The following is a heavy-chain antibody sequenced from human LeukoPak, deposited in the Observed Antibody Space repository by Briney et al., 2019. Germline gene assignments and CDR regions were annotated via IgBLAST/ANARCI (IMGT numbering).Heavy chain of an antibody. J-gene: IGHJ6*03. Sequence: GGSLSLSCAASGFTFSSYGMHWVRQAPGKGLEWVAVIWYDGSNKYYADSVKGRFTISRDNSKNTLYLQMNSLRAEDTAVYYCAKDGEDVCSSTSCKSRAYYYYYYMDVWGKGTTVTVSS. V-gene: IGHV3-33*06. D-gene: IGHD2-2*01. CDR3: AKDGEDVCSSTSCKSRAYYYYYYMDV. CDR2: IWYDGSNK. CDR1: GFTFSSYG.